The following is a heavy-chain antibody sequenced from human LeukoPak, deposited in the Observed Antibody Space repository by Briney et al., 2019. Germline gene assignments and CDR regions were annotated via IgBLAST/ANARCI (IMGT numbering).Heavy chain of an antibody. CDR1: GFTFSSYS. CDR3: AGGFYGDYGDS. Sequence: PGGSLRLSCAASGFTFSSYSMNWVRQAPGKGLEWVSYISSSSSTIYYADSVKGRFTISRDNSKDTLYLQMNSLRAEDTAVYHCAGGFYGDYGDSWGQGTLVTVSS. CDR2: ISSSSSTI. V-gene: IGHV3-48*01. D-gene: IGHD4-17*01. J-gene: IGHJ4*02.